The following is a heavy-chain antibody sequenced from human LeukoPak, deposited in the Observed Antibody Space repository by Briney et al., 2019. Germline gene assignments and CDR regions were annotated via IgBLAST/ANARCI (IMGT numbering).Heavy chain of an antibody. CDR3: ARDRMALFDC. Sequence: GGSLRLSCAASGFTFRGFLMSWVRQTPGKGLEWVANIKQDGSEKYYADAVKGRFTISRDNSKNTLDLQMNSLRAEDTAVYYCARDRMALFDCWGQGTLVTVSS. CDR1: GFTFRGFL. D-gene: IGHD5-24*01. CDR2: IKQDGSEK. J-gene: IGHJ4*02. V-gene: IGHV3-7*01.